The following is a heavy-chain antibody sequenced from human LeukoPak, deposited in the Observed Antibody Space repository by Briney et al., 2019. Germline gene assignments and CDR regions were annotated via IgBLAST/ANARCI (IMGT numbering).Heavy chain of an antibody. CDR2: IYHSGST. D-gene: IGHD3-22*01. CDR1: GYSISSGYY. CDR3: ASPRGYYDSSGYLSNWFDP. J-gene: IGHJ5*02. Sequence: SGTLSLTCAVSGYSISSGYYWGWIRQPPGKGLEWIGSIYHSGSTYYNPSLKSRVTKSVDTSKNQFSLKLSSVTAADTAVYYCASPRGYYDSSGYLSNWFDPWGQGTLVTVSS. V-gene: IGHV4-38-2*01.